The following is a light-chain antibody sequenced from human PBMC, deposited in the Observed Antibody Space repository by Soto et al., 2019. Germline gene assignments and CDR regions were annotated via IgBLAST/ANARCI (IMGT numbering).Light chain of an antibody. Sequence: EIVMTQSPAPLSVSTGERASLSCRASQSVSSNLAWYQQKPGQAPRLLIYGASTRPTGIPARFSASGSGTEFTLTISSLQSEDFAVYYCQQYNNLPRTFGQGTKVDI. CDR3: QQYNNLPRT. CDR2: GAS. J-gene: IGKJ1*01. V-gene: IGKV3-15*01. CDR1: QSVSSN.